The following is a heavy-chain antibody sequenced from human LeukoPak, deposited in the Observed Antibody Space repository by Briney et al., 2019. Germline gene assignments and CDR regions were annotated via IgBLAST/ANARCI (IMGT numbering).Heavy chain of an antibody. CDR3: AREPMSTGWFDP. D-gene: IGHD3-10*02. Sequence: GGSLRLSCAASGFTFSNYAMSWVRQAPGKGLEWVSAISATGGATYYADSVKGRFTMSRDSSMNTLYLQMNNLRAGDTALYYCAREPMSTGWFDPWGQGTLVTVSS. J-gene: IGHJ5*02. CDR1: GFTFSNYA. V-gene: IGHV3-23*01. CDR2: ISATGGAT.